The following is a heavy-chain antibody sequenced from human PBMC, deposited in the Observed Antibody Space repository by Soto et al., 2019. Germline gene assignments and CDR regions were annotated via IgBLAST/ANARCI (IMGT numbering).Heavy chain of an antibody. CDR3: ARDIYFRSGGGDRYLLAF. CDR2: ISSGSSTI. J-gene: IGHJ1*01. V-gene: IGHV3-48*01. D-gene: IGHD3-3*01. Sequence: GSLRLSCAASGFTFSSYSMNWVRQAPGKGLEWVSYISSGSSTIYYADSVKGRFTISRDNAKNSLYLQVSSLRAEDTAVYYCARDIYFRSGGGDRYLLAFWGQGSLVTGSS. CDR1: GFTFSSYS.